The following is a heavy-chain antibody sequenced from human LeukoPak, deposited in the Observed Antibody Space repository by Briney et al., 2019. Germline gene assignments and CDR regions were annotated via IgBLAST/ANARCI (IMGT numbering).Heavy chain of an antibody. D-gene: IGHD3-10*01. V-gene: IGHV5-51*01. CDR2: IYPHDSDT. CDR1: GYSFSTYW. J-gene: IGHJ4*02. Sequence: GESLKISCQGSGYSFSTYWIGWVRQMPGKGLERMGVIYPHDSDTRYSPSFQGQVTISADKSISTAYLQWSSLRASDTAIYYCARHHRSGYYYFDYWGQGTLVTVSS. CDR3: ARHHRSGYYYFDY.